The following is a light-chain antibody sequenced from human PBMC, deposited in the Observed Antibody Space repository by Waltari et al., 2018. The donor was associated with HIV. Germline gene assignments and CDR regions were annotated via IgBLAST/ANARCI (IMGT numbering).Light chain of an antibody. CDR3: QAYDSTLSVYV. Sequence: QSVLTQPPSMSGAPGQRVTISCTGSRSNIGAGYDVPWYPRLPGTAPKLLIYSNNNRPSGVPDRISGSKSGTSASLTITGLQAEDEADYYCQAYDSTLSVYVFGTGTKVTV. V-gene: IGLV1-40*01. CDR2: SNN. CDR1: RSNIGAGYD. J-gene: IGLJ1*01.